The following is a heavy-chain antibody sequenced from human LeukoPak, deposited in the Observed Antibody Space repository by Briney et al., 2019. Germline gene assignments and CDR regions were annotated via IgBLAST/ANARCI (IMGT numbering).Heavy chain of an antibody. V-gene: IGHV3-74*01. J-gene: IGHJ4*02. D-gene: IGHD6-13*01. CDR1: GFTFSSYW. Sequence: GGSLRLSCAASGFTFSSYWMHWVRQAPGKGLVWVSRINSDGSSTSYADSVKGRFTISRDNAKNTLYLQMNSLRAEDTAVYYCAKFSSWYYFDYWGQGTLVTVSS. CDR3: AKFSSWYYFDY. CDR2: INSDGSST.